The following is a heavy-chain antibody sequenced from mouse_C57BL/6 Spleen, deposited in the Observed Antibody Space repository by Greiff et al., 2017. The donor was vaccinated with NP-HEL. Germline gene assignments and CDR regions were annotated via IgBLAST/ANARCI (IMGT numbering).Heavy chain of an antibody. CDR3: ARVYYYDGFDY. CDR1: GYAFSSSW. V-gene: IGHV1-82*01. Sequence: QVQLQQSGPELVKPGASVKISCKASGYAFSSSWMNWVKQRPGKGLEWIGRIYPGDGDTNYNGKFKGKATLTADKSSSTAYMQLSSLTSEDSAVYFCARVYYYDGFDYWGQGTTLTVSS. D-gene: IGHD1-1*01. CDR2: IYPGDGDT. J-gene: IGHJ2*01.